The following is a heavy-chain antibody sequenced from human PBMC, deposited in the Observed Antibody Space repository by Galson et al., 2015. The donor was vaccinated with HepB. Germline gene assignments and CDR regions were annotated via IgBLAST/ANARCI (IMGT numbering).Heavy chain of an antibody. D-gene: IGHD3-22*01. CDR2: INTYSGGT. V-gene: IGHV1-2*06. CDR3: VRVSHNRSGYSLTSGGAFDI. Sequence: SVKVSCKASGYTFTGYFIHWVRQAPGQGLEWMGRINTYSGGTDYAQKFQGRVTLTRDTSISTAHMELSRLRSDDTAVYYCVRVSHNRSGYSLTSGGAFDIWGQGTMVSVSS. J-gene: IGHJ3*02. CDR1: GYTFTGYF.